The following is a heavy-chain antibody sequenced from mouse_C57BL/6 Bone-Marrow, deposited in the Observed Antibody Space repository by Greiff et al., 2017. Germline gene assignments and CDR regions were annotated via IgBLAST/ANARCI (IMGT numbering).Heavy chain of an antibody. Sequence: QVQLQQSGAELVRPGASVTLSCKASGYTFTDYEMHWVKQTPVHGLEWIGAIDPETGGTAYNQKFKGKAILTADKSSSTAYMELRSLTSEDSAVYYCTRGDLYDGYYDYAMAYWGQGTSVTVSS. CDR2: IDPETGGT. D-gene: IGHD2-3*01. CDR1: GYTFTDYE. V-gene: IGHV1-15*01. CDR3: TRGDLYDGYYDYAMAY. J-gene: IGHJ4*01.